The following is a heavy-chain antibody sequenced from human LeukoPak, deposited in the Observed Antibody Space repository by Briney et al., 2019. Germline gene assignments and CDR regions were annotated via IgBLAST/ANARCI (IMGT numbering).Heavy chain of an antibody. J-gene: IGHJ5*02. Sequence: GGSLRLSCAASGFTFSSYAMSWVCQAPGKGLEWVSAISGSGGSTYYADSVKGRFTISRDNSKNTLYLQMNSLRAEDTAVYYCAKAQGYSYGPNWFDPWGQGTLVTVSS. V-gene: IGHV3-23*01. CDR3: AKAQGYSYGPNWFDP. CDR1: GFTFSSYA. CDR2: ISGSGGST. D-gene: IGHD5-18*01.